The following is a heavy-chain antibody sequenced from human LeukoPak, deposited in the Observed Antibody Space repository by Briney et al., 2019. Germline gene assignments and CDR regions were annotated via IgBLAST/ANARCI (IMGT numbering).Heavy chain of an antibody. CDR1: GGSFSGYY. D-gene: IGHD3-3*01. V-gene: IGHV4-34*01. CDR3: ARQINDFWSGYRPYVPYYYMAV. J-gene: IGHJ6*03. Sequence: SETLSLTCAVYGGSFSGYYWSWIRQPPGKGLEWIGEINHSGSTNYNPSLKSRVTISVDTSKNQFSLKLSSVTAADTAVYYCARQINDFWSGYRPYVPYYYMAVWGEGPTVTVSS. CDR2: INHSGST.